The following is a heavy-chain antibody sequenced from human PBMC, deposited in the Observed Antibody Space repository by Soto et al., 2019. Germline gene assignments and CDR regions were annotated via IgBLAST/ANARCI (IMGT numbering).Heavy chain of an antibody. CDR1: RGGFDCCA. V-gene: IGHV1-69*13. CDR2: IIPIFGTA. J-gene: IGHJ5*02. D-gene: IGHD3-22*01. Sequence: SVEVSCKDCRGGFDCCALRWVHQATGQGPAWMGGIIPIFGTANYAQKSQGRVTITANESTSTAYMELSGLGSEDAAVYYCASQLKYNYDGGVDLPNFHPWGQAPLVT. CDR3: ASQLKYNYDGGVDLPNFHP.